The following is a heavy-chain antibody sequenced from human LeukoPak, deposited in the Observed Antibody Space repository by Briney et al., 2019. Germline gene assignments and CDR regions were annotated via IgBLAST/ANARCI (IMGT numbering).Heavy chain of an antibody. J-gene: IGHJ6*02. D-gene: IGHD2-15*01. CDR3: ARSTSRIGYYYYGMDV. CDR1: GYTFTSYG. CDR2: ISAYNGST. V-gene: IGHV1-18*01. Sequence: ASVKVSCKASGYTFTSYGISWVRQAPGQGLEWMGWISAYNGSTNYAQKLQGRVTMTTDTSTSTAYMELRSLRSDDTAVYYCARSTSRIGYYYYGMDVWGQGTTVTVSS.